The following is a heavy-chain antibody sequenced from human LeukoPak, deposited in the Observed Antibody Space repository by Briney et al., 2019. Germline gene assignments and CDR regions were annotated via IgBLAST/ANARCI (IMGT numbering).Heavy chain of an antibody. CDR3: AKSTVDYSNYGDLGY. CDR2: ISYDGSNK. CDR1: GFTFSSYG. D-gene: IGHD4-11*01. V-gene: IGHV3-30*18. J-gene: IGHJ4*02. Sequence: GRSLRLSCAASGFTFSSYGMHWVRQAPGKGLEWVAVISYDGSNKYYADSVKGRFTISRDSSKNTLYLQMNSLRAEDTAVYYCAKSTVDYSNYGDLGYWGQGTLVTVSS.